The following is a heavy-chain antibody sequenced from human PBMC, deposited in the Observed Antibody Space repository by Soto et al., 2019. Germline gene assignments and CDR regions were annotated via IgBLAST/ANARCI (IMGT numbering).Heavy chain of an antibody. V-gene: IGHV1-69*13. CDR2: IIPIFGTA. J-gene: IGHJ4*02. Sequence: ASVKVSCKASGGTFSSYAISWVRQAPGQGLEWMGGIIPIFGTANYAQKFQGRVTITADESTSTAYMELSSLRSEDTAVYYCAREGDGSSSTIFDYWGQGTLVTVSS. CDR1: GGTFSSYA. CDR3: AREGDGSSSTIFDY. D-gene: IGHD6-6*01.